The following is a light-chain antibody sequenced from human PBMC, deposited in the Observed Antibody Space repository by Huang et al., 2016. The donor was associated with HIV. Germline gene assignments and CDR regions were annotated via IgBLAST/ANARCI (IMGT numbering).Light chain of an antibody. CDR3: QQYYNAPIT. J-gene: IGKJ5*01. Sequence: DIVMTQSPDSLHVSLGQRATVNCKSSQSVSYGSYNTCYLAWYQQKPRQPPKLLIYWASTRESGVPDRFSGSGSGTDFTLTISSLQAEDVAVYYCQQYYNAPITFGQGTRLEI. V-gene: IGKV4-1*01. CDR1: QSVSYGSYNTCY. CDR2: WAS.